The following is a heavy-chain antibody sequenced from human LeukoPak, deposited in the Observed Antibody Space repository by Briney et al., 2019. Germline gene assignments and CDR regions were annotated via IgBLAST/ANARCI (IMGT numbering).Heavy chain of an antibody. V-gene: IGHV4-34*01. Sequence: PSETLSLTCAVYGGSFSGYYWSWIRQPPGKGLEWIGEINHSGSTNYNPSLKSRVTISVDTSKNQFSLELSSVTAADTAVYYCARIAAAGTDYWGQGTLVTVSS. D-gene: IGHD6-13*01. CDR2: INHSGST. J-gene: IGHJ4*02. CDR1: GGSFSGYY. CDR3: ARIAAAGTDY.